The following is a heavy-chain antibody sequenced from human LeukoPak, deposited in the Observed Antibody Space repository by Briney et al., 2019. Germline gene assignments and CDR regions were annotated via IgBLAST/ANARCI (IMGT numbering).Heavy chain of an antibody. CDR3: ARDLGILWKLAYS. CDR1: GFTFNGDT. V-gene: IGHV3-30*04. CDR2: ISYDGLNK. Sequence: GRTLRLSCTVSGFTFNGDTKYWICLAPHQGLDLVAVISYDGLNKSYSNSAKDRFTVSRDNVNNILYLQMNRLRTEDTAVYYCARDLGILWKLAYSWGQGTLVTVSS. D-gene: IGHD1-1*01. J-gene: IGHJ4*02.